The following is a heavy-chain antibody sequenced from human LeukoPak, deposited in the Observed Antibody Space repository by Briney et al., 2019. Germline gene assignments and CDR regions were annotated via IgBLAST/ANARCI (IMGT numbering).Heavy chain of an antibody. D-gene: IGHD2-2*01. V-gene: IGHV1-2*06. CDR1: GYIFPDYY. J-gene: IGHJ4*02. CDR3: ASARGYCSSTSCYVAVGSLDY. Sequence: ASVKVSFTGSGYIFPDYYIYWVRQAPGQGLEWMGRINPNSGGTNYAQKFQGRVTMTRDTSISTAYMELSRLRSDDTAVYYCASARGYCSSTSCYVAVGSLDYWGQGTLVTVSS. CDR2: INPNSGGT.